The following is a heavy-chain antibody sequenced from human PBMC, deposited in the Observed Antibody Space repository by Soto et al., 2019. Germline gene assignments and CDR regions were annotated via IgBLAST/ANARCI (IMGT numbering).Heavy chain of an antibody. CDR2: INPNSGDK. CDR1: GYSFTGFY. CDR3: ASGGSTVTREFDY. J-gene: IGHJ4*02. Sequence: QVQLVQSGAEVKKPGTSVKVSCKASGYSFTGFYMHWVRQAPGQGLEWMGWINPNSGDKEYAQNFQGWVTMTRDTSISTAYMELSRLKSDDTAVYYCASGGSTVTREFDYWGQGTLVSVSS. D-gene: IGHD4-17*01. V-gene: IGHV1-2*04.